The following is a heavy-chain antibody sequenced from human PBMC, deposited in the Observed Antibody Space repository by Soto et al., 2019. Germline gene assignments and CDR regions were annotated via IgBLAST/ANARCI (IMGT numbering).Heavy chain of an antibody. Sequence: QVHLQESGPGLVQPSGTLSLTCAVSSASVSSAIWWTWVRQPPGKGLEWIGEVYHSGTTKFNPSLKSRLTMSVDKSKNQFSLNLNSVTAADRAVYFCAGQTIRAPGEYWGQGTLVTVSS. V-gene: IGHV4-4*02. CDR3: AGQTIRAPGEY. J-gene: IGHJ4*02. CDR2: VYHSGTT. D-gene: IGHD7-27*01. CDR1: SASVSSAIW.